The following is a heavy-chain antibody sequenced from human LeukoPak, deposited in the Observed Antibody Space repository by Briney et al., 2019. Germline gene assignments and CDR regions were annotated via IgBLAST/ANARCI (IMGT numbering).Heavy chain of an antibody. J-gene: IGHJ3*02. CDR1: GFTFSSYW. CDR2: IKQGESER. Sequence: GGSLRLSCSASGFTFSSYWMIWVRQAPGKGLEWVASIKQGESERYYVDSVNGRFTISRDNAKNSLYLQMNSLRAEDTAVYYCARGDNSAFDIWGQGTMVTVSS. V-gene: IGHV3-7*04. CDR3: ARGDNSAFDI. D-gene: IGHD3-22*01.